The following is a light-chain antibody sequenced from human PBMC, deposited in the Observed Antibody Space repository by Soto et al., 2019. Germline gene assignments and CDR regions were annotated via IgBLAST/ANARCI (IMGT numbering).Light chain of an antibody. CDR2: GAS. J-gene: IGKJ5*01. V-gene: IGKV3-20*01. CDR1: QSVDSN. Sequence: EIVITQSPATLSVSPGDGATLSCRAIQSVDSNLAWYQQKPGQTPRLLMYGASTRPTGIPARFSGSGSGTDFTLTINRLEPEDSAVYYCQQYGSSPPSSTFGQGTRLEIK. CDR3: QQYGSSPPSST.